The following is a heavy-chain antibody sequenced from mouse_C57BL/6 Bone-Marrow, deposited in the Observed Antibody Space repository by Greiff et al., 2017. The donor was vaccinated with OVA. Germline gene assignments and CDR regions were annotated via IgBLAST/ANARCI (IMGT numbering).Heavy chain of an antibody. V-gene: IGHV1-26*01. D-gene: IGHD1-1*01. Sequence: VQLKQSGPELVKPGASVKISCKASGYTFTDYYMNWVKQSHGKSLEWIGDINPNNGGTSYNQKFKGKATLTVDKPSSTAYMELRSLTSEDSAVYYCARSDYGSFAYWGQGTLVTVSA. CDR2: INPNNGGT. J-gene: IGHJ3*01. CDR1: GYTFTDYY. CDR3: ARSDYGSFAY.